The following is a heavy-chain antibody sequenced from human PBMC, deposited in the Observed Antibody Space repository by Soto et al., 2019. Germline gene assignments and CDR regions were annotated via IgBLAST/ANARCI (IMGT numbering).Heavy chain of an antibody. CDR1: GYTLTSYG. Sequence: QVQLVQSGAEVKKPGASVKVSCKASGYTLTSYGISWVRQAPGQGLEWLGWISPYNGITQYARKLQARVAMTTYTSTNTASMEMRSLRADDKAVYFCASILSDAAFDICGEGTLVTVSS. J-gene: IGHJ3*02. CDR3: ASILSDAAFDI. V-gene: IGHV1-18*01. CDR2: ISPYNGIT.